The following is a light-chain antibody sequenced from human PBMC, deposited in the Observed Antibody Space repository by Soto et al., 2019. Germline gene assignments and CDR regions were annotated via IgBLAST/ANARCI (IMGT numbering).Light chain of an antibody. CDR2: DVS. CDR3: QQRSNWPRT. J-gene: IGKJ1*01. V-gene: IGKV3-11*01. Sequence: IVLTQSPATLSLSPGKRATLSCRASQNISSYLIWYQQKPGQAPRLLIYDVSNRATGIPARFSSSGSGTDFTPTISSLEPKDFAVYYYQQRSNWPRTFGQGTKVEIK. CDR1: QNISSY.